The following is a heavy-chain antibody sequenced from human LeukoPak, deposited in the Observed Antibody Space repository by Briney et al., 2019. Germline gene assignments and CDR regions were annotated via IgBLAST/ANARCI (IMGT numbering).Heavy chain of an antibody. CDR3: ARSGGDDILTGYGNWFDP. CDR1: GYTFTGYY. CDR2: INPNSGGT. D-gene: IGHD3-9*01. V-gene: IGHV1-2*04. Sequence: ASVKVSCKASGYTFTGYYMHWVRQAPGQGLEWMGWINPNSGGTNYAQKFQGWVTMTRDTSISTAYMELSRLRSDDTAVYYCARSGGDDILTGYGNWFDPWGQGTLLTVSS. J-gene: IGHJ5*02.